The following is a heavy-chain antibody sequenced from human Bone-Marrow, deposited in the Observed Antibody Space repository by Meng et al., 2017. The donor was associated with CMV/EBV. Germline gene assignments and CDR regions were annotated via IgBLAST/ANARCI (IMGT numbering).Heavy chain of an antibody. D-gene: IGHD7-27*01. CDR2: TNHSGST. CDR3: ARGHGKKLGLYYCYYYGMDV. CDR1: GGSFSGYY. Sequence: SETLSLTCAVYGGSFSGYYWSWIRRPPGKGLEWIGETNHSGSTNYNPSLKSRVTISVDTSKNQFSLKLSFVTAADTAVYYCARGHGKKLGLYYCYYYGMDVWGQGTTVTVSS. J-gene: IGHJ6*02. V-gene: IGHV4-34*01.